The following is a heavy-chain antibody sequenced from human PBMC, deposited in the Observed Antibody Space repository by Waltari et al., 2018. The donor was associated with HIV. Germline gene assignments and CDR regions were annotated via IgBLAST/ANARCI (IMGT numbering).Heavy chain of an antibody. CDR2: INTNTGNP. CDR3: ARDPKLKYYYGSGSYRDWYFDL. CDR1: GYIFTSYA. D-gene: IGHD3-10*01. Sequence: GSELKKPGASVKVSCKASGYIFTSYAMNWVRQAPGQGLEWMGWINTNTGNPTYAQGFTGRFVFSLDTSVSTAYLQISSLKAEDTAVYYCARDPKLKYYYGSGSYRDWYFDLWGRGTLVTVSS. J-gene: IGHJ2*01. V-gene: IGHV7-4-1*02.